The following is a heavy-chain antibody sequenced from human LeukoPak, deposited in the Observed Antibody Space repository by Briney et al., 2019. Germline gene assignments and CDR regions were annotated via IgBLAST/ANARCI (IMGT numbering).Heavy chain of an antibody. Sequence: GSLRLSCAASGFTFSSYAMNWVRQAPGKGLEWVSTLSDGGGSTYYAGSVKGRFTISRDNSKNTLYLQMRSLRAEDTAVYYCAKDLFPGYTSPTTYDYWGQGTLVTVSS. CDR1: GFTFSSYA. J-gene: IGHJ4*02. CDR2: LSDGGGST. CDR3: AKDLFPGYTSPTTYDY. D-gene: IGHD6-19*01. V-gene: IGHV3-23*01.